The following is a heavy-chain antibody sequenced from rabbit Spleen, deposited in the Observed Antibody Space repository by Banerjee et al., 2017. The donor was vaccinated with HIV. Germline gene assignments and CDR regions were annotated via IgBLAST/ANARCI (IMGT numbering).Heavy chain of an antibody. Sequence: QSLEESGGDLVKPGASLTLTCTASGFSFSSSYYMCWVRQAPGKGLERIACIYTASGGTYYASWAKGRFAISKASSTTVTLQTTSLTAADTATYFCARDLVAAIGWNFNLWGQGTLVTVS. J-gene: IGHJ4*01. CDR3: ARDLVAAIGWNFNL. V-gene: IGHV1S40*01. CDR1: GFSFSSSYY. D-gene: IGHD5-1*01. CDR2: IYTASGGT.